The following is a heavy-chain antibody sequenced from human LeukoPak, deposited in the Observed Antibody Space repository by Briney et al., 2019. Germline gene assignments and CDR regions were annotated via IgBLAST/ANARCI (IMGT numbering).Heavy chain of an antibody. CDR3: ASLVVVPAAMVGYYYYYGMDV. D-gene: IGHD2-2*01. CDR2: IYYSGST. CDR1: GGSISSYY. Sequence: SETLSLTCTVSGGSISSYYWSWIRQPPGKGLEWIGYIYYSGSTNYNPSLKSRVTISVHTSKNQFSLKLSSVTAADTAVYYCASLVVVPAAMVGYYYYYGMDVWGQGTTVTVSS. V-gene: IGHV4-59*08. J-gene: IGHJ6*02.